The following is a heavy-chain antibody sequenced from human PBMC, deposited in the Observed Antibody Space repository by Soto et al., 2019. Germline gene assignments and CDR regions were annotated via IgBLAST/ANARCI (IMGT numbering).Heavy chain of an antibody. V-gene: IGHV4-34*01. D-gene: IGHD2-2*01. J-gene: IGHJ4*02. Sequence: SETLSLTCAVYGGSFSGYYWSWIRQPPGKGLEWIGEINHSGSTNYNPSLKSRVTISVDTSKNQFSLKLSSVTAADTAVYYCARLPIVVVPAAKQGLDYWGQGTLVTVSS. CDR1: GGSFSGYY. CDR3: ARLPIVVVPAAKQGLDY. CDR2: INHSGST.